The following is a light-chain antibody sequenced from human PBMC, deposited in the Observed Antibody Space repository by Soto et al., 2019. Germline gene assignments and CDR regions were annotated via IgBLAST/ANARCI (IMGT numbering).Light chain of an antibody. J-gene: IGKJ1*01. CDR3: QQYHIYSGT. CDR2: KAS. V-gene: IGKV1-5*03. Sequence: DIQMTQSPSTLSASVGDRVTITCLASQTIDSRLAWYQQRPGKPPNLLIYKASTLASGVPSRFSGSGSGTEFTLTINSLQPDDFATYYCQQYHIYSGTFGQGTKVDI. CDR1: QTIDSR.